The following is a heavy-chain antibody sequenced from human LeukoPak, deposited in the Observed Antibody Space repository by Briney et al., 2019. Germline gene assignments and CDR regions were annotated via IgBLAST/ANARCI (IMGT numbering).Heavy chain of an antibody. J-gene: IGHJ3*02. V-gene: IGHV1-58*02. CDR1: GFTFTTST. CDR2: IVVGTDNT. CDR3: VAETHILGTAVFDI. D-gene: IGHD2-21*02. Sequence: GASVKVSCKASGFTFTTSTMHWVRQARGQRLEWIGWIVVGTDNTRYAQNFQERVTITRDMSTGTTYMDLRSLTSDDTAVYYCVAETHILGTAVFDIWGQGTMATVSS.